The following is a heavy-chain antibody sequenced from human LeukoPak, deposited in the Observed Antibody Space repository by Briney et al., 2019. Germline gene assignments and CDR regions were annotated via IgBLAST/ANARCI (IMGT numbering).Heavy chain of an antibody. D-gene: IGHD3-22*01. J-gene: IGHJ4*02. V-gene: IGHV3-23*01. CDR1: GFTFSSYA. CDR2: IRGSGGST. Sequence: GGSLRLSCAASGFTFSSYAMSWVRQAPGKGLEWVSAIRGSGGSTYYADSVKGRFTISRDNSKNTLYLQMNSLRAEDTAVYYCAKDSPPNYYDSSGYYYAFDYWGQGTLVTVSS. CDR3: AKDSPPNYYDSSGYYYAFDY.